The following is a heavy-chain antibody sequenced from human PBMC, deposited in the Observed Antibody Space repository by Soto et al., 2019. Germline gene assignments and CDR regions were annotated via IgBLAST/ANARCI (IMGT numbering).Heavy chain of an antibody. CDR2: ISGSGATT. Sequence: EVQLLESGGGSVQPGGSLRLSCAASGFSFSGYAMAWVRQAPGKGLEWVSGISGSGATTYYADSVKGRCTISRDNSKNTLSRQVNRLRAEDTAVYYCAKAGGGYTRWHFDSWGHGSLVTVSS. CDR1: GFSFSGYA. CDR3: AKAGGGYTRWHFDS. D-gene: IGHD5-12*01. V-gene: IGHV3-23*01. J-gene: IGHJ4*01.